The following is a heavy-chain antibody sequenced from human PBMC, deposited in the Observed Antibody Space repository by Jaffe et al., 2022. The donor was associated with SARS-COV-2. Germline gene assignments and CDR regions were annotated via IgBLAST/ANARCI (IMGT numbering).Heavy chain of an antibody. D-gene: IGHD3-3*01. CDR1: GGSFSGYY. CDR3: ARGSHDFWSGYCMDV. J-gene: IGHJ6*02. V-gene: IGHV4-34*01. Sequence: QVQLQQWGAGLLKPSETLSLTCAVYGGSFSGYYWSWIRQPPGKGLEWIGEINHSGSTNYNPSLKSRVTISVDTSKNQFSLKLSSVTAADTAVYYCARGSHDFWSGYCMDVWGQGTTVTVSS. CDR2: INHSGST.